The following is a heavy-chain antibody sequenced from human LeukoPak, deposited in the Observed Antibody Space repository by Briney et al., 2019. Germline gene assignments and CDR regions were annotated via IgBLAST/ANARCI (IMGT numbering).Heavy chain of an antibody. J-gene: IGHJ3*02. CDR1: RLTFSDYI. CDR2: IRRGANSYTT. Sequence: GGSLRLSCAASRLTFSDYILDWVRQAPGKGLEWVGRIRRGANSYTTEYAASVKGRFTISRDDSKNSLYLHMNSLKTEDTAVYHCSRDGGEGGNSAFDIWGQGTMVTVSS. CDR3: SRDGGEGGNSAFDI. D-gene: IGHD3-16*01. V-gene: IGHV3-72*01.